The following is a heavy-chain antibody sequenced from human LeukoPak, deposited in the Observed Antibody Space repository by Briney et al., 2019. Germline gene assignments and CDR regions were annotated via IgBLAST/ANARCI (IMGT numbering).Heavy chain of an antibody. Sequence: SETLSLTCAVYGGSFSGYYWSWIRQPPGKGLEWIGEINHSGSTNYNPSLKSRVTISVDTSKNQFSLKLSSVTAADTAVYYCARGYSVKLGYCSGGSCEFDYWGQGTLVTVSS. D-gene: IGHD2-15*01. CDR3: ARGYSVKLGYCSGGSCEFDY. CDR2: INHSGST. V-gene: IGHV4-34*01. CDR1: GGSFSGYY. J-gene: IGHJ4*02.